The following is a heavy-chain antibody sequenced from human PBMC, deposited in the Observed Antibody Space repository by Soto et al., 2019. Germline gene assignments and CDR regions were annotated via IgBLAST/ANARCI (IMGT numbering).Heavy chain of an antibody. V-gene: IGHV3-74*01. CDR3: ARPSSGWENWFDP. CDR2: INGDGSST. D-gene: IGHD6-19*01. CDR1: GFAFSSYY. Sequence: GGSLRLSCGASGFAFSSYYMHWVRQAPGKGLVWVSRINGDGSSTNYADSVKGRFTISRDNAKNTVYLQMNSLRADDTAVYYCARPSSGWENWFDPWGQGTLVTVSS. J-gene: IGHJ5*02.